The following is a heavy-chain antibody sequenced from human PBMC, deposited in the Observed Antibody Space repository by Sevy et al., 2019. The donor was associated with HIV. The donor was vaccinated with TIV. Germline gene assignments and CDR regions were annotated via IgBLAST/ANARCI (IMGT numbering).Heavy chain of an antibody. Sequence: GGSLRLSCAASRFTFSNYWMSWVRQAPGKGLEWVANIKQDGSEKYYVDSVKGRFTISRDNAKNSLYLQMNSLRAEDTAVYDCARERGISFIVGATTGAFDIWGQGTMVTVSS. J-gene: IGHJ3*02. CDR2: IKQDGSEK. CDR3: ARERGISFIVGATTGAFDI. D-gene: IGHD1-26*01. CDR1: RFTFSNYW. V-gene: IGHV3-7*01.